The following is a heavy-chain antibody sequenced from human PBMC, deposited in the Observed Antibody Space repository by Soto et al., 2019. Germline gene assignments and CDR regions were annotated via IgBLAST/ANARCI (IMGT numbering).Heavy chain of an antibody. Sequence: QVQLQQWGAGLLKPSETLSLTCAVSGGSFSGYYWSWIRQPPGKGLEWIGEINHSGSTNYNPSLRRRVTISVDTSKNQSSLKLSSVPAADTAVYYCARPAIAATVSAFDYWGQGTLVTVSS. D-gene: IGHD6-13*01. CDR1: GGSFSGYY. CDR2: INHSGST. V-gene: IGHV4-34*01. J-gene: IGHJ4*02. CDR3: ARPAIAATVSAFDY.